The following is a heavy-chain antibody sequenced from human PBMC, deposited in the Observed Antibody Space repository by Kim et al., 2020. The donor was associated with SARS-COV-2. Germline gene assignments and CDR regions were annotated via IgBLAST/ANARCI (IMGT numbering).Heavy chain of an antibody. CDR3: ARVSSTKCPCYYMDV. D-gene: IGHD2-2*01. V-gene: IGHV3-74*01. J-gene: IGHJ6*03. Sequence: GGSLRLSCAASGFTFSTYWMYWVRQAPGKGLVWVSRINSDGSSTNYADSAKGRFTISRDNAKNTLYLQMNSLRAEDTAEYYCARVSSTKCPCYYMDVWGKGTTVTVSS. CDR1: GFTFSTYW. CDR2: INSDGSST.